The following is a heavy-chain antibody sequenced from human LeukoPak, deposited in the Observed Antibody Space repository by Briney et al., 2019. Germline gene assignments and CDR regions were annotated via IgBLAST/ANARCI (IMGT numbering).Heavy chain of an antibody. Sequence: GGSLRLSCAASGFTSSSYSMNWVRQAPGKGLEWVSSISSSGSNIYYADSVKGRFTISRDNAKNSLYLQMNSLRAEDMAVYYCATNSTVTRVGFDYWGQGTLVTVSS. CDR1: GFTSSSYS. D-gene: IGHD4-17*01. CDR3: ATNSTVTRVGFDY. CDR2: ISSSGSNI. V-gene: IGHV3-21*01. J-gene: IGHJ4*02.